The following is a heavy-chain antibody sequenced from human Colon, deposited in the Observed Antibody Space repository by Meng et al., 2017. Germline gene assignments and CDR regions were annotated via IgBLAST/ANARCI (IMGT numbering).Heavy chain of an antibody. Sequence: QVQLQESGPGLVKPSGTRPLTCAVSGGPLSSSNWWSWVRQPPGKGLEWIGEIYHSGSTNYNPSLKSRVTISVDKSKNQFSLKLSSVTAADTAVYYCASFPPPGKQWLVTDYWGQGTLVTVSS. V-gene: IGHV4-4*02. J-gene: IGHJ4*02. CDR3: ASFPPPGKQWLVTDY. CDR2: IYHSGST. CDR1: GGPLSSSNW. D-gene: IGHD6-19*01.